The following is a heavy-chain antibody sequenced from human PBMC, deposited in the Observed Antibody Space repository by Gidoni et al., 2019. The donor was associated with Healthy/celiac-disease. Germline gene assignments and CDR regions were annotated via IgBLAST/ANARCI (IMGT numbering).Heavy chain of an antibody. J-gene: IGHJ4*02. CDR3: ARGGHHTYYDDSSGYYDFDY. D-gene: IGHD3-22*01. CDR2: INHSGST. V-gene: IGHV4-34*01. Sequence: ALEWIGEINHSGSTNYNPSVKSRVTLSVDTSKYQFSRNLSSVTAEDTAVYYCARGGHHTYYDDSSGYYDFDYWGQGTLVTVSS.